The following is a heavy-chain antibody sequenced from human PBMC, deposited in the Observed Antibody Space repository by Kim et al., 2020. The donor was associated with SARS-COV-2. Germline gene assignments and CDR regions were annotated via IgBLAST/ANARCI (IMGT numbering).Heavy chain of an antibody. CDR3: ARSPASRIMVRGVVYTPLPRFDY. CDR2: IYYSGST. Sequence: SETLSLTCTVSGGSISSSSYYWGWIRQPPGKGLEWIGSIYYSGSTYYNPSLKSRVTISVDTSKNQFSLKLSSVTAADTAVYYCARSPASRIMVRGVVYTPLPRFDYWGQGTLVTVSS. D-gene: IGHD3-10*01. V-gene: IGHV4-39*01. CDR1: GGSISSSSYY. J-gene: IGHJ4*02.